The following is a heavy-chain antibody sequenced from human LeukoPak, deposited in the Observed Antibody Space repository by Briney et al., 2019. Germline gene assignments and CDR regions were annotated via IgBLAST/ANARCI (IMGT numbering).Heavy chain of an antibody. CDR3: ARVKGTLFDI. D-gene: IGHD3/OR15-3a*01. J-gene: IGHJ3*02. CDR1: GGSISSGSYY. V-gene: IGHV4-61*02. CDR2: IYTSGSA. Sequence: KPSETLSLTCTVSGGSISSGSYYWSWIRQPAGKGLEWIGRIYTSGSAHYNPSLMSRVTISVGTSKNQFSLNLSSVTAADTALYYCARVKGTLFDIWGQGTMVTVSS.